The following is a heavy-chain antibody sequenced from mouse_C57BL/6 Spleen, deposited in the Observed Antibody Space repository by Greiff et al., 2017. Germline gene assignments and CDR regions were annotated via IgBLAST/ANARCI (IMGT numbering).Heavy chain of an antibody. CDR2: INPNNGGT. Sequence: EVQVVESGPELVKPGASVKMSCKASGYTFTDYNMHWVKQSHGKSLEWIGYINPNNGGTSYNQKFKGKATLTVNKSSSTAYMELRSLTSEDSAVYYCALLLRYHYFDYWGQGTTLTVSS. J-gene: IGHJ2*01. CDR3: ALLLRYHYFDY. D-gene: IGHD1-1*01. V-gene: IGHV1-22*01. CDR1: GYTFTDYN.